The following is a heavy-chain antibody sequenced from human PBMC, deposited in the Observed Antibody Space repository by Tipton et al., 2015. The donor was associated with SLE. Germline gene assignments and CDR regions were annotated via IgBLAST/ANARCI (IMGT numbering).Heavy chain of an antibody. V-gene: IGHV4-59*11. CDR2: IYNSGST. J-gene: IGHJ3*01. CDR3: ARDSEGRRAFEL. Sequence: LRLSCSVSGGSMSSHYWSWIRQPPGKGLEWLGDIYNSGSTNYNPSLKSRVTISVDTSRNQFSLQVRSVTPADTAVYYCARDSEGRRAFELWGQGTMVTVSS. CDR1: GGSMSSHY.